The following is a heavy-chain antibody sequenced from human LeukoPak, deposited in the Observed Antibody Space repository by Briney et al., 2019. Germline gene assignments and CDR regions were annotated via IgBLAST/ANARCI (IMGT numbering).Heavy chain of an antibody. Sequence: SETLSLTCAVYGGSFSGYYWSWIRQPPGKGLEWIGEINHSGSTNYNPSFKSRVTISVDTSKNQFSLKLSSVTAADTAVYYCAREPYDFWSGYPRWFDPWGQGTLVTVSS. D-gene: IGHD3-3*01. CDR3: AREPYDFWSGYPRWFDP. V-gene: IGHV4-34*01. J-gene: IGHJ5*02. CDR2: INHSGST. CDR1: GGSFSGYY.